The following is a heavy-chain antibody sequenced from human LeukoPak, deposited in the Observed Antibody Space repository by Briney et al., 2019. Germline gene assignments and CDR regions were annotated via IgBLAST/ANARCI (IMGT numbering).Heavy chain of an antibody. CDR3: ARENSGSYYFYYYGMDV. CDR1: GDSVSSNSAA. D-gene: IGHD1-26*01. Sequence: SQTLSLTCAISGDSVSSNSAAWNWIRQSPSRGLEWLGRTYYRSKWYNDYAVSVKSRITINPDTSKNQFSLQLNSVTPEDTAVYYCARENSGSYYFYYYGMDVWGQGTTVIVFS. CDR2: TYYRSKWYN. V-gene: IGHV6-1*01. J-gene: IGHJ6*02.